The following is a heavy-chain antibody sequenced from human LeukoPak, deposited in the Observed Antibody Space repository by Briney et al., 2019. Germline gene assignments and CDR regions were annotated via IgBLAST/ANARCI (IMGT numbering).Heavy chain of an antibody. CDR2: ISYDGNNK. V-gene: IGHV3-30-3*01. CDR1: GFTFSSYA. D-gene: IGHD3-3*01. CDR3: AKDYPLRFLEWFLTYFDY. Sequence: GRSLRLSCAASGFTFSSYAMHWVRQAPGKGLEWVAVISYDGNNKYYADSVKGRFTISRDNSKNTLYLQMNSLRAEDTAVYYCAKDYPLRFLEWFLTYFDYWGQGTLVTVSS. J-gene: IGHJ4*02.